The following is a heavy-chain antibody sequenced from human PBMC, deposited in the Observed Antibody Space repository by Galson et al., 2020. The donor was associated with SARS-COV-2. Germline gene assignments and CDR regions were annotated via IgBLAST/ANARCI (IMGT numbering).Heavy chain of an antibody. Sequence: GESLKISCQGSGYSFTSYWIGWVRQMPGQGPEWMGNIYPGDSDTRYSPSFQGQVTISADKSISTAYLQWSSLKASDTAMYYCARHADSSGYSFNHYFDYWGQGTLVTVSS. CDR3: ARHADSSGYSFNHYFDY. CDR2: IYPGDSDT. CDR1: GYSFTSYW. V-gene: IGHV5-51*01. J-gene: IGHJ4*02. D-gene: IGHD3-22*01.